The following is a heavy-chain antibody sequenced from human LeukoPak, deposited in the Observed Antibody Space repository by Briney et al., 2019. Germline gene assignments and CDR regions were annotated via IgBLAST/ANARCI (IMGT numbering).Heavy chain of an antibody. CDR2: IWYDGSNK. J-gene: IGHJ4*02. D-gene: IGHD1-1*01. Sequence: PGGSLRLSCAASGFTFSSYGMHWVRQAPGKGLEWVAVIWYDGSNKYYADSVKGRFTISRDNSKNTLYLQMNSLRAEDTAVYYCARDLETEGPHFDYWGQGTLVTVSS. V-gene: IGHV3-33*01. CDR3: ARDLETEGPHFDY. CDR1: GFTFSSYG.